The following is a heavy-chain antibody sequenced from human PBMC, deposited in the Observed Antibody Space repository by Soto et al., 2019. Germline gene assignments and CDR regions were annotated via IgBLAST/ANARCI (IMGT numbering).Heavy chain of an antibody. V-gene: IGHV1-18*01. D-gene: IGHD5-18*01. CDR1: GYTFSNFG. CDR3: ARFGRGFSSAFDFDY. CDR2: TTAYNGNT. Sequence: VQLVQSGAEVKKPGASVKVSCKASGYTFSNFGISWVRLAPGQGLEWMGWTTAYNGNTHYAQNFQGRVTMTTDTSTSTAYMDLRSLRSDDTAIYYCARFGRGFSSAFDFDYWGQGTLVTVSS. J-gene: IGHJ4*02.